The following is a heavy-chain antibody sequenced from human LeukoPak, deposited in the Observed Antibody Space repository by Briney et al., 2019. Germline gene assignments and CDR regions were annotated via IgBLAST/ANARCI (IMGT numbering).Heavy chain of an antibody. CDR1: GYTLTELS. Sequence: GASVKVPCKVSGYTLTELSMHWVRQAPGKGLEWMGGFDPEDGETIYAQKFQGRVTMTEDTSTDTAYMELSSLRSDDTAVYYCARVEYSSSFYYYMDVWGKGTTVTVSS. CDR3: ARVEYSSSFYYYMDV. J-gene: IGHJ6*03. V-gene: IGHV1-24*01. CDR2: FDPEDGET. D-gene: IGHD6-6*01.